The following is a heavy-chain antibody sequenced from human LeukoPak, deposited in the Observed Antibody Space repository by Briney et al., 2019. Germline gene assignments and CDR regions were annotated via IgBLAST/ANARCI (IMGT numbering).Heavy chain of an antibody. J-gene: IGHJ4*02. CDR2: ISGSGGST. V-gene: IGHV3-23*01. D-gene: IGHD2-15*01. CDR1: GFTFSNYA. CDR3: ASQPPGYCSGGSCPGGY. Sequence: GGSLRLSCAASGFTFSNYAMSWVRQAPGKGLEWVSAISGSGGSTYYADSVKGRFTISRDNSKNTLYLQMNSLRAEDTAVYYCASQPPGYCSGGSCPGGYWGQGTLVTVSS.